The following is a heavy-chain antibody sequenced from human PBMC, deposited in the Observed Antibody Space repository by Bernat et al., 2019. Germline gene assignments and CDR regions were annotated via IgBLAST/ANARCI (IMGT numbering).Heavy chain of an antibody. Sequence: EVQLVESGGGLVKPGGSLRLSCAASGFTFSSYSMNWVRQAPGKGLEWVSSISSSSSYIYIADSVKGRFTIARDNAKNSLYLQMNSLRAEDTAVYYCARGKTIFAYDYWGQGTLVTVSS. V-gene: IGHV3-21*01. J-gene: IGHJ4*02. CDR2: ISSSSSYI. CDR3: ARGKTIFAYDY. CDR1: GFTFSSYS. D-gene: IGHD3-3*01.